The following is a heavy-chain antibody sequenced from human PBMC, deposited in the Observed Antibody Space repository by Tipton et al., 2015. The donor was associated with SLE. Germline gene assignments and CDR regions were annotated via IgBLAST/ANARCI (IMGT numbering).Heavy chain of an antibody. D-gene: IGHD3-10*01. CDR1: GGSISSHY. Sequence: TLSLTCTVSGGSISSHYWGWIRQPPGKGLEWIGSIYYSGSTYYNPSLKSRVTISVDTSKNQFSLKLSSVTAADTAVYYCARAKRITMVRGVIGWFDPWGQGTLVTVSS. V-gene: IGHV4-39*01. CDR3: ARAKRITMVRGVIGWFDP. CDR2: IYYSGST. J-gene: IGHJ5*02.